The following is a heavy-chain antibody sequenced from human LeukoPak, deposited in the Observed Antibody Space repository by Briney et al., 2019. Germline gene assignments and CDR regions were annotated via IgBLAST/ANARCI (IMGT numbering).Heavy chain of an antibody. V-gene: IGHV3-23*01. CDR3: AKDGYSSSWYYFDH. CDR1: GFHFNSLA. Sequence: GSLRLSCAGSGFHFNSLAMSWVRQAPGEGVEWVPAISGSGGSTYYADSVKGRFTISRDNSKNTLYLQMNSLRAEDTAVYYCAKDGYSSSWYYFDHWGQGTLVTVSS. CDR2: ISGSGGST. D-gene: IGHD6-13*01. J-gene: IGHJ4*02.